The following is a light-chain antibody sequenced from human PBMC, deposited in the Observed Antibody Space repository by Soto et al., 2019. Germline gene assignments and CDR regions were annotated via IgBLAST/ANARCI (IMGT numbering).Light chain of an antibody. CDR2: LGS. J-gene: IGKJ1*01. CDR3: MQALQTPWT. Sequence: DIVMTQSPLSLPVTPGEPASISCRSSQSLLHSNGYSYLDCYLQKPGQSPQLLIYLGSNRASGVPDRFSGSGSGKDFTLKISRVEAEDVGVYYCMQALQTPWTFGQGTKVEIK. CDR1: QSLLHSNGYSY. V-gene: IGKV2-28*01.